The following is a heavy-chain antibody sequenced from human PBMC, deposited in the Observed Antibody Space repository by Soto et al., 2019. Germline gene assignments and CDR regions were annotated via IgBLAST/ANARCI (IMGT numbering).Heavy chain of an antibody. V-gene: IGHV4-39*01. CDR1: GGSISSSSYY. CDR2: IYYSGST. Sequence: QLQLQESGPGLVKPSETLSLTCTVSGGSISSSSYYWGWIRQPPGKGLEWIGSIYYSGSTYYNPSLKRRVTISVDTSKNQFSLKLSSVTAADTAVYYCARRNHWGVVIVSGGKNDAFDIWGQGTMVTVSS. D-gene: IGHD3-3*01. CDR3: ARRNHWGVVIVSGGKNDAFDI. J-gene: IGHJ3*02.